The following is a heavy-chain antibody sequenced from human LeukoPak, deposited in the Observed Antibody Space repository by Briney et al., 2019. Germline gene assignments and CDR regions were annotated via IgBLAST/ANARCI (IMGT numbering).Heavy chain of an antibody. CDR2: ISGSGVNT. CDR1: GFTFSNYA. D-gene: IGHD3-3*01. J-gene: IGHJ4*02. CDR3: AKGVGDFRSAYDY. Sequence: PGGSLRLSCVASGFTFSNYAMSWVRQAPGKGLEWVSAISGSGVNTYYAASVKGRFTISRDTSENTLYLQMNSLRAEDTAAYYCAKGVGDFRSAYDYWGQGTLVTVSS. V-gene: IGHV3-23*01.